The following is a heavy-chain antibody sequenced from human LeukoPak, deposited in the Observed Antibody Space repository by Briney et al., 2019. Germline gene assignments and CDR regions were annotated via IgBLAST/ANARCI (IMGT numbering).Heavy chain of an antibody. V-gene: IGHV3-23*01. CDR2: ISGSGGST. CDR1: GFTFSSYA. CDR3: AKVTYYYDSSGYADY. J-gene: IGHJ4*02. Sequence: GGSLRLSCAASGFTFSSYAMSWVRQAPGKGLEWVSAISGSGGSTYYADSVKGRSTISRDNSKNTLYLQMKSLRAEDAAVYYCAKVTYYYDSSGYADYWGQGTLVTVSS. D-gene: IGHD3-22*01.